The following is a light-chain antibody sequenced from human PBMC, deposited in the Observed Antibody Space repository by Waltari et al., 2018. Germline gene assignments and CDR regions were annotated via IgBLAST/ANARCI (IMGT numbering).Light chain of an antibody. J-gene: IGLJ1*01. Sequence: VLTQPPSASGTPGQRVTISCSGSSSNIGTNTLTWSQRPPGTAPKLLMYNTSQRPSGVPDRFSGSKSGTSASLAISGLQSEDEADYYCATWDGSLNGPYVFGTGTKVTVL. V-gene: IGLV1-44*01. CDR3: ATWDGSLNGPYV. CDR1: SSNIGTNT. CDR2: NTS.